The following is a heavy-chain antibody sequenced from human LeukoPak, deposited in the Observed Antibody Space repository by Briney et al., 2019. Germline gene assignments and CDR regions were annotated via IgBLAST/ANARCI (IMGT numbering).Heavy chain of an antibody. Sequence: GGSLRLSCAASGFTFSSYSMNWVRQAPGKGLEWVSYISSSSSTIYYADSVKGRFTISRDNPKNSLYLEMNSLRVEDTAVYFCARDTPLGCFDLWGQGTLVTVSS. V-gene: IGHV3-48*04. CDR2: ISSSSSTI. CDR1: GFTFSSYS. CDR3: ARDTPLGCFDL. D-gene: IGHD2-15*01. J-gene: IGHJ4*02.